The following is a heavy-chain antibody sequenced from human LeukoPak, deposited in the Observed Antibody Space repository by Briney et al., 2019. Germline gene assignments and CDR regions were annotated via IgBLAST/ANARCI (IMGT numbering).Heavy chain of an antibody. CDR2: IIPIFGTA. CDR1: GGTFSSYA. Sequence: SVKLSCKASGGTFSSYAISWVRQAPGQGLEWMGGIIPIFGTANYAQKFQGRVTITADESTSTAYMELSSLRSEDTAVYYCARDLESIAVAGNGGYWGQGTLVTVSS. J-gene: IGHJ4*02. D-gene: IGHD6-19*01. V-gene: IGHV1-69*13. CDR3: ARDLESIAVAGNGGY.